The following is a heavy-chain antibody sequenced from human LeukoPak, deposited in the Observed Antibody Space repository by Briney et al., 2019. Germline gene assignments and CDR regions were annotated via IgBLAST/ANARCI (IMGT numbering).Heavy chain of an antibody. CDR2: ISYDGSNK. V-gene: IGHV3-30*04. J-gene: IGHJ4*02. D-gene: IGHD1-26*01. CDR1: GFTFSSYA. CDR3: ARPDSGSYYVY. Sequence: GGSLRLSCAASGFTFSSYAMHWVRRAPGKGLEWVAVISYDGSNKYYADSVKGRFTISRDNAKNSLYLQMNSLRAEDTAVYYCARPDSGSYYVYWGQGTLVTVSS.